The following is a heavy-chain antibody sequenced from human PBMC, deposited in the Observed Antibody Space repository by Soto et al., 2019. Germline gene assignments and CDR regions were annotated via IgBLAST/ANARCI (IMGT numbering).Heavy chain of an antibody. V-gene: IGHV1-18*01. J-gene: IGHJ5*02. D-gene: IGHD3-16*01. CDR3: ARDPGGGTWFDP. Sequence: ASVKVSCKASGYTFTSYGISWVRQAPGQGLEWMGWINPYNGNTNYAQKLQGRVTMTTDTSTSTAYMELRSLRSDDTAAYYCARDPGGGTWFDPWGQGTLVTVSS. CDR1: GYTFTSYG. CDR2: INPYNGNT.